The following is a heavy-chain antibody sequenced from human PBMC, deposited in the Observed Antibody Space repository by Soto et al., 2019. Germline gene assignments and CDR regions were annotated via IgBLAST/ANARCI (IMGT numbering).Heavy chain of an antibody. CDR3: ARDSCRMTPGGGYYYGMDV. CDR1: GGTFSSYA. Sequence: QVQLVQSGAEVKKPGSSVKVSCKASGGTFSSYAISWVRQAPGQGLEWMGGIIPIFGTANYAQKFQGRVTITADESTSTAYMELSSLRSEDTAVYYCARDSCRMTPGGGYYYGMDVWGQGTTVTVSS. J-gene: IGHJ6*02. CDR2: IIPIFGTA. D-gene: IGHD3-16*01. V-gene: IGHV1-69*01.